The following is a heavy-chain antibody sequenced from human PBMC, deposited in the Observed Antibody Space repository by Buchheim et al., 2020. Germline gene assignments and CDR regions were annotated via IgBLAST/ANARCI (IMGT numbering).Heavy chain of an antibody. CDR2: IKEDGSEG. V-gene: IGHV3-7*01. CDR3: ARGTRDYYGMDV. J-gene: IGHJ6*02. Sequence: EVQLVESGGGLVQHGGSLRLSCAASGFTFSSYWMTWVRQAPGKGLEWVANIKEDGSEGYYVDSVKGRFTISRDKAMNSLFLQMSSLRAEDTAVYYCARGTRDYYGMDVWGQGTT. CDR1: GFTFSSYW.